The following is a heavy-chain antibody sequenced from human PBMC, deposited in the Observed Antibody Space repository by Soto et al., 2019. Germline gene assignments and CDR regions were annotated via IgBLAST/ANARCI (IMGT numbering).Heavy chain of an antibody. J-gene: IGHJ2*01. Sequence: EVQVLQSGGGLVQPGGSLRLSCAASGLTFSRFAMSWVRQAPGKGLEWVATIHGSGAITNYAYSVRGRFTISRDNSKDTMYLQLNTLRVEDTAVYYCAKDKGPGSYTNWGFDVWGRGTLVTVSS. V-gene: IGHV3-23*01. D-gene: IGHD3-10*01. CDR2: IHGSGAIT. CDR3: AKDKGPGSYTNWGFDV. CDR1: GLTFSRFA.